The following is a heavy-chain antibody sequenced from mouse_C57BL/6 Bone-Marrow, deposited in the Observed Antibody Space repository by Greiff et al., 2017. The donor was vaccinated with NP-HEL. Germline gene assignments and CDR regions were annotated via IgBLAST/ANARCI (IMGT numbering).Heavy chain of an antibody. Sequence: VQLQQSGAELARPGASVKMSCKASGYTFTSYTMHWVKQSPGQGLEWIGYINPSSGYTKYNQKFKDKATLTADKSSSTAYMQLSSLTSEDSAVYYCASQLVAWFAYWGQGTLVTVSA. CDR2: INPSSGYT. D-gene: IGHD4-1*02. CDR1: GYTFTSYT. CDR3: ASQLVAWFAY. V-gene: IGHV1-4*01. J-gene: IGHJ3*01.